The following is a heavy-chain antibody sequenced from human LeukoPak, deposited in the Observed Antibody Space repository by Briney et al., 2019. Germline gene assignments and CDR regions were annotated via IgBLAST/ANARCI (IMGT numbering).Heavy chain of an antibody. D-gene: IGHD2-15*01. J-gene: IGHJ4*02. CDR2: ISSNGGIT. Sequence: GGSLRLSCSASGFAFSNYAMHWVRQAPGKGLEYVSDISSNGGITYYADSVKGRFTVSRDNSKNMLYLQMNSLRAEDTAVYYCVKDKYPVVVAATLDYWGQGILVTVSS. CDR3: VKDKYPVVVAATLDY. CDR1: GFAFSNYA. V-gene: IGHV3-64D*09.